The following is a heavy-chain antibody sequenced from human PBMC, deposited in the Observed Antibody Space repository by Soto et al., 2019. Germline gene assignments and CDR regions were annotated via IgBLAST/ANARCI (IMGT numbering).Heavy chain of an antibody. CDR3: ARAAGIFGVVAFDY. D-gene: IGHD3-3*01. CDR1: GDTFSNYA. J-gene: IGHJ4*02. CDR2: IIPILGTA. V-gene: IGHV1-69*12. Sequence: QVHLVQSGAEVKKPGSSVKVSCKASGDTFSNYAISWVRQAPGQGLEWMGVIIPILGTANYAQKFQGRVTITADESMTTAYMELRSLRSEDTAVYYCARAAGIFGVVAFDYWGQGTLVTVSS.